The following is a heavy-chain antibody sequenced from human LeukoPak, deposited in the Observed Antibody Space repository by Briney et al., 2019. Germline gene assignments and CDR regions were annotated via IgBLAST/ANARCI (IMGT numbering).Heavy chain of an antibody. J-gene: IGHJ3*02. D-gene: IGHD3-22*01. CDR3: ARGGPAPHRITLIVVASSTDAFDI. V-gene: IGHV1-18*01. CDR1: GYTFTSYG. CDR2: ISAYNGDT. Sequence: ASVKVSCKASGYTFTSYGISRVRQAPGQGLEWMGWISAYNGDTNYARKLQGRVTMTTDTSTSTAYMELRSLRSDDTAVYYCARGGPAPHRITLIVVASSTDAFDIWGQGTMVTVSS.